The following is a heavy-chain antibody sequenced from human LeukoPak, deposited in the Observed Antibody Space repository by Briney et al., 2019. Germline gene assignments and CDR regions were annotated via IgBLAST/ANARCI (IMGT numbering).Heavy chain of an antibody. CDR2: LRYDGSNK. D-gene: IGHD1-26*01. J-gene: IGHJ4*02. CDR1: GFTFSDYY. Sequence: GGSLRLSCAASGFTFSDYYMSWIRQAPGKGQERVAFLRYDGSNKYYADSVKGRFTISRDNSKNTLYLQMNSLRAEDTAVYYCAKRAPYSGSYLTFDYWGQGTLVTVSS. CDR3: AKRAPYSGSYLTFDY. V-gene: IGHV3-30*02.